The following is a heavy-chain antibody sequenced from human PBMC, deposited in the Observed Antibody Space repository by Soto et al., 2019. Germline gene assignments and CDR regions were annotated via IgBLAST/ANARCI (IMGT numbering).Heavy chain of an antibody. J-gene: IGHJ6*03. D-gene: IGHD3-3*01. V-gene: IGHV1-69*04. Sequence: ASVKVSCKASGGTFTSDSITWVRQAPGKGLEWLGRIIPIIQMPSYAQKFQGRLTITADTSTSTAYMDLSSLTSEDTAVYYCARDPPIAIFGVVNPQNYYSYMDVWGTGTTVTVSS. CDR1: GGTFTSDS. CDR3: ARDPPIAIFGVVNPQNYYSYMDV. CDR2: IIPIIQMP.